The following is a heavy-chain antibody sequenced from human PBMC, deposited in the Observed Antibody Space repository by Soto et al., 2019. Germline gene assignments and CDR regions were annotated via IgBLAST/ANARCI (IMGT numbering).Heavy chain of an antibody. V-gene: IGHV1-69*01. J-gene: IGHJ4*02. Sequence: QVQLVQSGAEVKTPGSSVKVSCKASGGTFSTYTISWVRQAPGQGLEWMGGIIPIFGQADYAQKFQGRVTITADESTSTAYMELSRLRSQDTAVYYCARVDGSGYYYAYWGQGTLVTVSA. D-gene: IGHD3-22*01. CDR2: IIPIFGQA. CDR1: GGTFSTYT. CDR3: ARVDGSGYYYAY.